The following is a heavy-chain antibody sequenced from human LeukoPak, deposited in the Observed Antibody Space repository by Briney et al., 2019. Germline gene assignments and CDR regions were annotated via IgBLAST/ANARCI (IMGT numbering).Heavy chain of an antibody. CDR1: GFTFSSYG. J-gene: IGHJ4*02. CDR2: IHHDGSNK. CDR3: AASTVTTVSLDY. Sequence: GGSLRLSCAASGFTFSSYGMHWVRQAPGKGLDWVAFIHHDGSNKYYADSVKGRFTISRDNSKNTLYLQMNSLRAEDTAVYYCAASTVTTVSLDYWGQGTLVTVSS. D-gene: IGHD4-17*01. V-gene: IGHV3-30*02.